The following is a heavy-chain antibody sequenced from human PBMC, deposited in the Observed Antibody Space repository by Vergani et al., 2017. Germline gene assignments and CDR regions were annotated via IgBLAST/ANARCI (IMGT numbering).Heavy chain of an antibody. Sequence: QVQLQESGPGLVKPSETLSLICAVSGYSISSGSYLAWIRQPPGKGLDWIGSIFHSGSTHYNPSSESLVTISVETSRNQFSLRLSSVTAADTAVYYCARHNLWGDSQTGIDFWGRGNLVIVSS. CDR3: ARHNLWGDSQTGIDF. V-gene: IGHV4-38-2*01. J-gene: IGHJ4*02. CDR1: GYSISSGSY. CDR2: IFHSGST. D-gene: IGHD2-21*02.